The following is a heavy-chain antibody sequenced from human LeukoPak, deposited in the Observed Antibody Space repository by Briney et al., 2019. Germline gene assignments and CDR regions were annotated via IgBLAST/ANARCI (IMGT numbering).Heavy chain of an antibody. Sequence: PGGALRLSCAAFGFTFDSYFMSWVRQAPGKGLEWVALIKQDGSEKYYVDSVKGRFTISRDNAKNSLYLQMSSLRAEDTAVYYCARWGTYSSSWLGAFDIWGQGTMVTVSS. J-gene: IGHJ3*02. CDR1: GFTFDSYF. CDR3: ARWGTYSSSWLGAFDI. CDR2: IKQDGSEK. V-gene: IGHV3-7*05. D-gene: IGHD6-13*01.